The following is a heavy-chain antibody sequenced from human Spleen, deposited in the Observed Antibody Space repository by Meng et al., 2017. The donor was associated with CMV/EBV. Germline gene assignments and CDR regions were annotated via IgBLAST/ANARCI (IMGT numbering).Heavy chain of an antibody. CDR2: IHPHRGDT. V-gene: IGHV1-2*02. CDR3: ARDNNWGPDY. D-gene: IGHD7-27*01. Sequence: VSCKASGYTFTAHDVHWVRQAPGQGREWMGWIHPHRGDTNYAQQFQGRVTLTRDTSINTGYMELTRLTSDDTAVYYCARDNNWGPDYWGQGTLVTVSS. J-gene: IGHJ4*02. CDR1: GYTFTAHD.